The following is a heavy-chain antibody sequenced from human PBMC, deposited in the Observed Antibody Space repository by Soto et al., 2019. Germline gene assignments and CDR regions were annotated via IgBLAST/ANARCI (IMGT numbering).Heavy chain of an antibody. CDR1: GGSFSGYY. V-gene: IGHV4-34*01. CDR3: ARGEEYDSSGYYHIDY. D-gene: IGHD3-22*01. Sequence: ETLSLTCAVYGGSFSGYYWSRVRQPPGKGLEWIGEINHSGSTNYNPSLKSRVTISVDTSKNQFSLKLSSVTAADTAVYYCARGEEYDSSGYYHIDYWGQGTLVTVSS. CDR2: INHSGST. J-gene: IGHJ4*02.